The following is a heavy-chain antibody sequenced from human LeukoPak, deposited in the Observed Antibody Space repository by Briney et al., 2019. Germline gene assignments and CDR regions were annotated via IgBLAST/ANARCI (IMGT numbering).Heavy chain of an antibody. CDR1: GFTFRSYD. CDR3: ARGSSYDILSRYYGMDV. Sequence: PGESLRLSCVASGFTFRSYDMFWVRQPTGKGLEWVSGIGTAGDTNYADSVKGRFTISRENAKNSLYLQMNSLRAGDTAVYYCARGSSYDILSRYYGMDVWGQGTTVTVSS. V-gene: IGHV3-13*04. D-gene: IGHD3-9*01. CDR2: IGTAGDT. J-gene: IGHJ6*02.